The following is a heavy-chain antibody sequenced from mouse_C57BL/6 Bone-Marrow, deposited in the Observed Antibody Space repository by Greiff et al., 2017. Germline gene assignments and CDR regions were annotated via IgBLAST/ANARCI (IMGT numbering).Heavy chain of an antibody. CDR3: VRQGWSLLLRYPVDY. CDR2: IRSKSNNYAT. V-gene: IGHV10-1*01. CDR1: GFSFNTYA. J-gene: IGHJ2*01. Sequence: EVKLMESGGGLVQPKGSLKLSCAASGFSFNTYAMNWVRQAPGKGLEWVARIRSKSNNYATYYADSVKDRFTISRDDSESMLYLQMNNLKTEDTAMYYCVRQGWSLLLRYPVDYWGQGTTLTVSS. D-gene: IGHD1-1*01.